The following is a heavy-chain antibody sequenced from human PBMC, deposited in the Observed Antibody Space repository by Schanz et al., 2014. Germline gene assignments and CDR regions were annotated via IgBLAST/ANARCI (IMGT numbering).Heavy chain of an antibody. D-gene: IGHD5-18*01. Sequence: EVQLVESGGGLVKPGGSLRLSCAASGFTFTNYAMSWVRQAPGKGLEWVSLISDSGDTAYYADSVKGRFTISRDNFKNTLFLQMNSLRAEDTAVYYCARVALPGYSSPRDAFDIWGQGTMVTVSS. CDR3: ARVALPGYSSPRDAFDI. CDR2: ISDSGDTA. V-gene: IGHV3-23*04. CDR1: GFTFTNYA. J-gene: IGHJ3*02.